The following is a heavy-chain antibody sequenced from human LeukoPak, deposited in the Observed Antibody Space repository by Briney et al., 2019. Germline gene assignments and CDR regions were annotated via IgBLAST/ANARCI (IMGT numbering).Heavy chain of an antibody. Sequence: GGSLRLSCAVSGFTFNNYAMSWVRQAPGKGLEWVSAISDSGGDTYYADSVKGRFTISRDNFKNPLYLQMNSLRAEDTATYYCAKRIQYSSSSAYFDYWGQGTLVTVSS. CDR2: ISDSGGDT. D-gene: IGHD6-6*01. J-gene: IGHJ4*02. V-gene: IGHV3-23*01. CDR1: GFTFNNYA. CDR3: AKRIQYSSSSAYFDY.